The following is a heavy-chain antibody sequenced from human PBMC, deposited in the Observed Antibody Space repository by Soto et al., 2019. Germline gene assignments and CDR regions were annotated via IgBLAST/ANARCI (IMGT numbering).Heavy chain of an antibody. CDR1: GFTFSSYS. J-gene: IGHJ6*03. D-gene: IGHD2-2*01. Sequence: GGSLRLSCAASGFTFSSYSMNWVRQAPGKGLEWVSSISSSSSYIYYADSVKGRFTISRDNAKNSLYLQMNSLRAEDTAVYYCARDRRFGCSSTSCYAGRAMDVWGKGTTVTVSS. CDR3: ARDRRFGCSSTSCYAGRAMDV. CDR2: ISSSSSYI. V-gene: IGHV3-21*01.